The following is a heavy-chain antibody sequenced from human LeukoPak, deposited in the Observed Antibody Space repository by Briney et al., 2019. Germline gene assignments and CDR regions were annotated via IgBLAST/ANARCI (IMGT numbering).Heavy chain of an antibody. CDR3: AKAPVTTCSGAYCYPFDY. V-gene: IGHV3-23*01. CDR2: ISVSGNT. D-gene: IGHD2-15*01. J-gene: IGHJ4*02. CDR1: GFTFSSYA. Sequence: TGGSLRLSCAASGFTFSSYAMSWVRQGPGKGLEWVSAISVSGNTYHADSVKGRFTISRDSYKNTLYLQMNSLRAEDAAVYYCAKAPVTTCSGAYCYPFDYWGQGTLVTVSS.